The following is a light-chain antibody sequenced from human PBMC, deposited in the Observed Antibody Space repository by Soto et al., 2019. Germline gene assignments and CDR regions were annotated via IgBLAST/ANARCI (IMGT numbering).Light chain of an antibody. V-gene: IGKV3-15*01. J-gene: IGKJ1*01. CDR3: QQYNNWLT. CDR1: QSVSSD. CDR2: GAS. Sequence: EFVLAQLPGTLCVSPGERATLSCRASQSVSSDLAWYQQKPGQAPRLLIYGASTRATGIPARFSGSGSGTEFTLTISSLQSEDFAVYYCQQYNNWLTFGQGAKVDIK.